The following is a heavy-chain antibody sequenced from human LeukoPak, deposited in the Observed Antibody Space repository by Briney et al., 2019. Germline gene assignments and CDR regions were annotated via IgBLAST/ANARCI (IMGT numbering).Heavy chain of an antibody. CDR2: ISGGSNYI. D-gene: IGHD3-22*01. CDR3: ARLRRNSDRSGYYYYYDY. Sequence: GGSLRLSCAASGYTFSSYGINWVRQAPGKGLEWVSSISGGSNYIYYADSVKGRFSISRDDAKNSLYLQMDSLRGDDTAVYYCARLRRNSDRSGYYYYYDYWGQGTLVTVSS. J-gene: IGHJ4*02. CDR1: GYTFSSYG. V-gene: IGHV3-21*01.